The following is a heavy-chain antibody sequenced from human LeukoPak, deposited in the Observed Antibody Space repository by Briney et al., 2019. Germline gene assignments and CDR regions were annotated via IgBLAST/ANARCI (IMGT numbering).Heavy chain of an antibody. D-gene: IGHD3-9*01. Sequence: PGRSLRLSCAASRFTFSSYAMHWVRQAPGKGLEWVAVISYDGSNKYYADSVKGRFTISRDNSKNTLYLQMNSLRAEDTAVYYCARVGYDILTGYSTPYYYYGMDVWGQGTTVTVSS. J-gene: IGHJ6*02. V-gene: IGHV3-30-3*01. CDR2: ISYDGSNK. CDR1: RFTFSSYA. CDR3: ARVGYDILTGYSTPYYYYGMDV.